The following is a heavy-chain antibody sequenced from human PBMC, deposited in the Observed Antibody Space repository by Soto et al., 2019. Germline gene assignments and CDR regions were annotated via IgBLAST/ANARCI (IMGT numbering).Heavy chain of an antibody. CDR3: AKDPRSGIRFLEWLSPYYFDY. CDR2: ISGSGGST. Sequence: PGGSLRLSCAASGFTFSSYAMSWVRQAPWKGLEWVSAISGSGGSTYYADSVKGRFTISRDNSKNTLYLQMNSLRAEDTAVYYCAKDPRSGIRFLEWLSPYYFDYWGQGTLVTVSS. V-gene: IGHV3-23*01. J-gene: IGHJ4*02. D-gene: IGHD3-3*01. CDR1: GFTFSSYA.